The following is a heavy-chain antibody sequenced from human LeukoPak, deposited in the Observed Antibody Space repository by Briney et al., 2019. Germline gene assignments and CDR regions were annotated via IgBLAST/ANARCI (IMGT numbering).Heavy chain of an antibody. V-gene: IGHV1-2*06. Sequence: ASVKVSCKASGYTFTGYYMHWVRQAPGQGLEWMGRINPNSGGTNYAQRFQGRVTMTTDTSISTAYMELSRLESDDTAMYYCASTAGQRDNNYDLGAWGQGTLVTVSS. CDR3: ASTAGQRDNNYDLGA. CDR2: INPNSGGT. J-gene: IGHJ5*02. D-gene: IGHD3-22*01. CDR1: GYTFTGYY.